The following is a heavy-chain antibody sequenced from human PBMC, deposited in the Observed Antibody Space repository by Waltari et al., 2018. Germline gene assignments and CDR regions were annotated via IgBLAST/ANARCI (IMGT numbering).Heavy chain of an antibody. CDR2: IYDSGGT. V-gene: IGHV4-31*03. J-gene: IGHJ6*03. CDR1: GGSISSGGYY. CDR3: ARGRIAAAGVYYYMDV. Sequence: QVQLQESGPGLVKPSQTLSLTCTVSGGSISSGGYYWSWIRQHPGKGLEWIGYIYDSGGTYYNPSLKSRVTISVDTSKNQFSLKLSSVTAADTAVYYCARGRIAAAGVYYYMDVWGKGTTVTVSS. D-gene: IGHD6-13*01.